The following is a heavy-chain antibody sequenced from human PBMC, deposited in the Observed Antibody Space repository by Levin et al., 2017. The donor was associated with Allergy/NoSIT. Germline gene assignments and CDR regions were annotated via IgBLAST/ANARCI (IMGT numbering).Heavy chain of an antibody. CDR3: ARDRVPKRYDSSGPQD. CDR1: GFTFSSYA. J-gene: IGHJ4*02. V-gene: IGHV3-30-3*01. CDR2: ISYDGSNK. D-gene: IGHD3-22*01. Sequence: GESLKISCAASGFTFSSYAMHWVRQAPGKGLEWVAVISYDGSNKYYADSVKGRFTISRDNSKNTLYLQMNSLRAEDTAVYYCARDRVPKRYDSSGPQDWGQGTLVTVSS.